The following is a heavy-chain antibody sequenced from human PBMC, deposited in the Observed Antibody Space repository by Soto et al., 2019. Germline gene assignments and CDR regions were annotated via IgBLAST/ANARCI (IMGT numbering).Heavy chain of an antibody. V-gene: IGHV1-18*04. J-gene: IGHJ5*02. D-gene: IGHD2-2*01. CDR1: GYTFTSYG. CDR3: AGVYCSSTSCYDWFDP. Sequence: ASVKVSCKASGYTFTSYGISWVRQAPGQGLEWMGWISAYNGNTNYAQKLQGRVTMTTDTSTSTAHMELRSLRSDDTAVYYCAGVYCSSTSCYDWFDPWGQGTLVTVSS. CDR2: ISAYNGNT.